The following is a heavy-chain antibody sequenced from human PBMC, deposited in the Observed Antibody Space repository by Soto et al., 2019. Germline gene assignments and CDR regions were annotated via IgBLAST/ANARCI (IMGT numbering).Heavy chain of an antibody. CDR2: ISSEGIGT. D-gene: IGHD6-19*01. CDR3: AREWLASGWGTDH. Sequence: EVQLVESGGGLVQPGGSVRLSCAASGFTFSSHWMHWVRQAPGKGLVWVSRISSEGIGTNYADSVKGRFTMSRDNAKNTVYLHMNSRRVEATAMYYCAREWLASGWGTDHWGQGTLVTVSS. V-gene: IGHV3-74*01. CDR1: GFTFSSHW. J-gene: IGHJ4*02.